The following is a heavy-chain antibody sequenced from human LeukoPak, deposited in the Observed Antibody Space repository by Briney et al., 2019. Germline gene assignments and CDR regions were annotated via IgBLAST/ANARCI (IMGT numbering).Heavy chain of an antibody. V-gene: IGHV1-2*02. Sequence: ASVKVSCKASGYTFTGYYMHWVRQAPGQGLEWMGWINPNSGGTNYAQKFQGRVTMTRDTSISTAYMELSRLRSDDTAVYYCGGTVDTAMVGMDVRGQGTTVTVSS. CDR1: GYTFTGYY. D-gene: IGHD5-18*01. CDR2: INPNSGGT. CDR3: GGTVDTAMVGMDV. J-gene: IGHJ6*02.